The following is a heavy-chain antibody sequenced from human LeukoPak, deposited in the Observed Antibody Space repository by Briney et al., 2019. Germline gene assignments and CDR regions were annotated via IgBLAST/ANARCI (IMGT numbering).Heavy chain of an antibody. CDR2: IWYDGRNE. CDR3: ARGIGAVAAYFDY. J-gene: IGHJ4*02. Sequence: EAGRSLRLSCAASGFPLSGYGMHWVRQAPGKGLEWVAVIWYDGRNEYFAGSVKGRFSISRDNSENTLYLQMNSLRAEDTAVYYCARGIGAVAAYFDYWGQGTLVTVSS. D-gene: IGHD6-6*01. V-gene: IGHV3-33*01. CDR1: GFPLSGYG.